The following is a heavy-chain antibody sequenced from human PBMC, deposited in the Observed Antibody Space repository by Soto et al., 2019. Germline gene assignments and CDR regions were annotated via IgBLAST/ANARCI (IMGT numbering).Heavy chain of an antibody. CDR1: GGSISSSSYY. D-gene: IGHD3-3*02. CDR3: ASPKIAFYNWFDP. CDR2: IYYSGSA. V-gene: IGHV4-39*01. Sequence: SETLSLTCTVSGGSISSSSYYWGWIRQPPGKGLEWIGSIYYSGSAYYNPSLKSRVTISVDTSKNQFSLKLSSVTAADTAVYYCASPKIAFYNWFDPWGQGTLVTSPQ. J-gene: IGHJ5*02.